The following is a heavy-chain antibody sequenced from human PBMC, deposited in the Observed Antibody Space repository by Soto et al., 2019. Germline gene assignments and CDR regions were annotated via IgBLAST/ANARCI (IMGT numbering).Heavy chain of an antibody. Sequence: GASVKVSCKASGGTFSSYAISWVRQAPGQGLEWMGGIIPIFGTANYAQKFQGRVTITADESTSTAYMELSSLRSEDTAVYYCARPFAPITIFGVVPPDSYYYYGMDVWGQGTTVTVSS. CDR3: ARPFAPITIFGVVPPDSYYYYGMDV. CDR1: GGTFSSYA. J-gene: IGHJ6*02. D-gene: IGHD3-3*01. V-gene: IGHV1-69*13. CDR2: IIPIFGTA.